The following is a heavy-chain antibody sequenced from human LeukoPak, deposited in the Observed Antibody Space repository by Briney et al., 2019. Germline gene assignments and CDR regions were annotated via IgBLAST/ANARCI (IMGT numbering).Heavy chain of an antibody. J-gene: IGHJ4*02. CDR3: ARALIGYYFDY. CDR2: VSNSGDYI. V-gene: IGHV3-21*06. CDR1: GFTFSSYG. D-gene: IGHD2-8*01. Sequence: PGGSLRLSGAASGFTFSSYGMNRVRQAPGKGLEWVSSVSNSGDYIHYADSVKGRFTISRDNSRNSLYLQMNSLRAEDTAVYYCARALIGYYFDYWGQGTLVTVSS.